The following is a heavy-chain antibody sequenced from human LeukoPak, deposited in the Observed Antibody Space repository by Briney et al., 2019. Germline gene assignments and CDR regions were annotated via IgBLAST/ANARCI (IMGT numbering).Heavy chain of an antibody. CDR1: GYTFTSYD. D-gene: IGHD3-10*01. CDR2: MNPNSGNT. V-gene: IGHV1-8*01. J-gene: IGHJ4*02. CDR3: ARAGDRLDYYGSGSQTY. Sequence: ASVKVSCKAPGYTFTSYDINWVRQATGQGLEWMGWMNPNSGNTGYAQKFQGRVTMTRNTSISTAYMELSSLRSEDTAVYYCARAGDRLDYYGSGSQTYWGQGTLVTVSS.